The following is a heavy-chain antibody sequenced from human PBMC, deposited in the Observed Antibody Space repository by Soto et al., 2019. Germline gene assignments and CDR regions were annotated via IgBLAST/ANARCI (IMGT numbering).Heavy chain of an antibody. Sequence: GGSLRLSCAGSGYVFSSYRMNWVRQAPGKGLEWVSSISSAGSFTYYTDSVKGRFTISRDNAKNSLFLQMNSLRAEDTAVYYCARDANVDVTGDWFDTWGQGTLVTVSS. J-gene: IGHJ5*02. V-gene: IGHV3-21*01. CDR3: ARDANVDVTGDWFDT. CDR2: ISSAGSFT. CDR1: GYVFSSYR. D-gene: IGHD2-15*01.